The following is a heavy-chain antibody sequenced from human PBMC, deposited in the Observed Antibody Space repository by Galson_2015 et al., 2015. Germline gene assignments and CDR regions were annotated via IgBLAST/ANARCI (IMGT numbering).Heavy chain of an antibody. CDR2: ISYDGSNK. CDR3: AREGFLGYQLPHYFDY. J-gene: IGHJ4*02. Sequence: SLRLSCAASGFTFSSYAMHWVRQAPGKGLEWVAVISYDGSNKYYADSVKGRFTISRDNSKNTLYLQMNSLRAEDTAVYYCAREGFLGYQLPHYFDYWGQGTLVTVSS. D-gene: IGHD2-2*01. CDR1: GFTFSSYA. V-gene: IGHV3-30-3*01.